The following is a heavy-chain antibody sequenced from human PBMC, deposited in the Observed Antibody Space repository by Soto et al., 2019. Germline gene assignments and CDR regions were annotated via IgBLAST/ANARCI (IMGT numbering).Heavy chain of an antibody. CDR2: IYYLGST. CDR1: GASMSEYF. CDR3: ARDGYDGSGSPYPAF. Sequence: SETLSLTCTVSGASMSEYFWSWIRQSPGKGLEWIGYIYYLGSTDYNPSLKSRVTISVDTSKRQFSLRLTSVTAADTAVYYCARDGYDGSGSPYPAFGGPGTQVT. V-gene: IGHV4-59*01. J-gene: IGHJ4*02. D-gene: IGHD3-10*01.